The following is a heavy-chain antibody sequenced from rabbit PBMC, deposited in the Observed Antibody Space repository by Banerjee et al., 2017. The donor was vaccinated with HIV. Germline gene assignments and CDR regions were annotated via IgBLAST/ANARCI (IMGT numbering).Heavy chain of an antibody. CDR1: GFSFSSGDY. J-gene: IGHJ4*01. V-gene: IGHV1S45*01. CDR2: IYAGSSDTT. Sequence: QEQLEESGGDLVKPGASLTLTCTASGFSFSSGDYMCWVRQAPGKGLEWIACIYAGSSDTTHYASWAKGRFTISKTSSTTVTLQMTSLTAADTATYFCARDLAGVIGWNFNLWGQGTLVTVS. D-gene: IGHD4-1*01. CDR3: ARDLAGVIGWNFNL.